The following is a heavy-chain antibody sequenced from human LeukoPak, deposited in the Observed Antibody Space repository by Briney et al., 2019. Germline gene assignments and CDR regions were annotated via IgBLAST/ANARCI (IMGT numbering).Heavy chain of an antibody. CDR3: ARPYGDYHFDY. D-gene: IGHD4-17*01. CDR1: GFTFSSYS. Sequence: PGGSLRLSCAASGFTFSSYSMNWVRQAPGKGLEWVSYISSSSTIYYAGSVKGRFTISRDNAKNSLYLQMNSLRDEDTAVYYCARPYGDYHFDYWGQGTLVTVSS. CDR2: ISSSSTI. J-gene: IGHJ4*02. V-gene: IGHV3-48*02.